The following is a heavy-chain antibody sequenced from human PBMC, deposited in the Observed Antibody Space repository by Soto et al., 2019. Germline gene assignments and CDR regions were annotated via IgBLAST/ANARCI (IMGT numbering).Heavy chain of an antibody. CDR1: GFTVSSNY. D-gene: IGHD3-10*01. V-gene: IGHV3-53*01. CDR3: ARVDYYGSGSYYINRHYYYYGMDV. CDR2: IYSGGST. J-gene: IGHJ6*02. Sequence: GGSLRLSCAASGFTVSSNYMSWVRQAPGKGLEWVSVIYSGGSTYYADSVKGRFTISRDNSKNTLYLQMNSLRAEDTAVYYCARVDYYGSGSYYINRHYYYYGMDVWGQGTTVTVSS.